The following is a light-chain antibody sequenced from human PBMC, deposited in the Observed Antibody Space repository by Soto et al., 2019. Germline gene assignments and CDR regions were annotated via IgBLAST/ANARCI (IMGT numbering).Light chain of an antibody. CDR3: QQYNSYSST. CDR1: QSIGNW. J-gene: IGKJ1*01. V-gene: IGKV1-5*01. CDR2: DVS. Sequence: DIQMTQSPPTLSASVGDRVTITCRASQSIGNWLAWYQQKPGKAPKLLIYDVSSLESGVPSRFSGSGSGTEFTLTISSLQPDDFATYYCQQYNSYSSTFGHGTKVDIK.